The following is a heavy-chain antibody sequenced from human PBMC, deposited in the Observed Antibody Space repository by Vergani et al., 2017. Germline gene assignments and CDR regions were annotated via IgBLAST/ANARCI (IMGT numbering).Heavy chain of an antibody. CDR3: AKAGRGGALYYYYYMDV. Sequence: EVQLVESGGGLVQPGRSLRLSCAASGFTFDDYAMHWVRQAPGKGLEWVSGISWNSGSIGYADSVKGRFTISRDNAKNSLYLQMNSLRAEDTALYYCAKAGRGGALYYYYYMDVWGKGP. CDR1: GFTFDDYA. J-gene: IGHJ6*03. V-gene: IGHV3-9*01. D-gene: IGHD1-26*01. CDR2: ISWNSGSI.